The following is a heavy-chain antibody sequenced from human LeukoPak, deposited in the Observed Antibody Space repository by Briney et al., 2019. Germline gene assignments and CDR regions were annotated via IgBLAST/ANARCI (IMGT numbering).Heavy chain of an antibody. V-gene: IGHV3-30*04. D-gene: IGHD3-9*01. CDR3: AREGHYDILTGYSPVEYYYYYMDV. CDR1: GFTFSTYT. J-gene: IGHJ6*03. Sequence: PGGSLRLSCAASGFTFSTYTIHRVRQAPGKGLEWVAVMSYDGNDKHYAASVKGRFTISRDNSKNTVYLQMNSLRAEDTAVYYCAREGHYDILTGYSPVEYYYYYMDVWGKGTTVTVSS. CDR2: MSYDGNDK.